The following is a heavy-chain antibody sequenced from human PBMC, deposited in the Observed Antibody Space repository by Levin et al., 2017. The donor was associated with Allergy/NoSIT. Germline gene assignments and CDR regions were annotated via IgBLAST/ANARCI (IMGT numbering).Heavy chain of an antibody. Sequence: PGGSLRLSCKASGGTFSNYAISWVRQAPGQGLEWMGGIIPIFGTTNYAQKFQGRVTITADESTTTAYMELSSLRSEDTALYYCARAHSYSSTWDEFNCFDYWGQGTLVTVSS. D-gene: IGHD6-13*01. V-gene: IGHV1-69*01. J-gene: IGHJ4*02. CDR1: GGTFSNYA. CDR3: ARAHSYSSTWDEFNCFDY. CDR2: IIPIFGTT.